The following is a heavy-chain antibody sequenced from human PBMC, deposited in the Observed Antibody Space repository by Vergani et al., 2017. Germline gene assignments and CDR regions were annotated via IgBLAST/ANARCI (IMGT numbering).Heavy chain of an antibody. V-gene: IGHV1-2*02. CDR1: GYTFTGYY. CDR3: ARARYCSGGSCYLGEYFQH. J-gene: IGHJ1*01. Sequence: QVQLVQSGAEVKKPGASVKVSCKASGYTFTGYYMHWVRQAPGQGLERMGWINPNSGGTNYAQKFQGRVTMTRDTSISTAYMELSRLRSDDTAVYYCARARYCSGGSCYLGEYFQHWGQGTLVTVSS. CDR2: INPNSGGT. D-gene: IGHD2-15*01.